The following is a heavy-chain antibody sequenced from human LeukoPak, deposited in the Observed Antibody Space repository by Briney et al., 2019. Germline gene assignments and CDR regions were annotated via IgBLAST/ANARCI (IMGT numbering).Heavy chain of an antibody. CDR3: TTLPPYIGYCSSTSCYFRTFDY. CDR2: IKSKTDGGTT. D-gene: IGHD2-2*01. J-gene: IGHJ4*02. Sequence: GGSLRLSCVASGFTFSNAWMSWVRQAPGKGLEWVGRIKSKTDGGTTDYAAPVKGRFTISRDDSKNTLYLQMNSLKTEDTAVYYCTTLPPYIGYCSSTSCYFRTFDYWGQGTLVTVSS. V-gene: IGHV3-15*01. CDR1: GFTFSNAW.